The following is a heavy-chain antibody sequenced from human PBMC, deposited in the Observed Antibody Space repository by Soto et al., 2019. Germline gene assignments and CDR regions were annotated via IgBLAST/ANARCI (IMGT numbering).Heavy chain of an antibody. Sequence: GGSLRLSCAASGFTFSSYAMIWVRRAPGKGLEWVSAISGSGGTTYYADSVKGRFTISRDNSKSTLYLQMNSLRAEDTALYYCAKGRSYYYYYGVDVWGQGTTVTVSS. J-gene: IGHJ6*02. CDR2: ISGSGGTT. V-gene: IGHV3-23*01. CDR3: AKGRSYYYYYGVDV. CDR1: GFTFSSYA.